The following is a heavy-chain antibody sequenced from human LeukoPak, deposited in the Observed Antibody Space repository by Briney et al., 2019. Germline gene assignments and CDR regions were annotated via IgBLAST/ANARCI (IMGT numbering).Heavy chain of an antibody. CDR1: GYTFTSYG. CDR2: ISAYNGNT. V-gene: IGHV1-18*01. D-gene: IGHD3-3*01. CDR3: VIRFLEWLGVPSWGDAFDI. Sequence: ASVKVSCKASGYTFTSYGISWVRQAPGQGLEWMGWISAYNGNTNYAQKLQGRVTMTTDTSTSTAYMELRSLRSDDTAVYYCVIRFLEWLGVPSWGDAFDIWGQGTMVTVPS. J-gene: IGHJ3*02.